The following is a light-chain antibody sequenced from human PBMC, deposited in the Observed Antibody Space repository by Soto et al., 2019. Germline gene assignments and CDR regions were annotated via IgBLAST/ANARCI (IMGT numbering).Light chain of an antibody. J-gene: IGKJ2*01. CDR3: QQYDSSPYT. V-gene: IGKV3-20*01. Sequence: EIVLTQSPGTLSLSPGERVTLSCRASQSVSSSFLAWYQQKPGQAPRLLIYGASSRATGIPDRFSGSGSGTDFTLTIRRLEPEDVAVYYCQQYDSSPYTFGQGTKLEIK. CDR2: GAS. CDR1: QSVSSSF.